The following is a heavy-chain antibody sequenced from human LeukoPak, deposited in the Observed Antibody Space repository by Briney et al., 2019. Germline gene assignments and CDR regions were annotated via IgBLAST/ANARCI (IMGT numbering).Heavy chain of an antibody. J-gene: IGHJ6*02. CDR3: ATLWFGEENYYYYGMDV. D-gene: IGHD3-10*01. Sequence: WASVKVSCKASGYTFTSYDINWVRLATGQGLEWMGWMNPNSGNTGYAQKFQGRVTMTRNTSISTAYMELSSLRSEDTAVYYCATLWFGEENYYYYGMDVWGQGTTVTVSS. CDR2: MNPNSGNT. CDR1: GYTFTSYD. V-gene: IGHV1-8*01.